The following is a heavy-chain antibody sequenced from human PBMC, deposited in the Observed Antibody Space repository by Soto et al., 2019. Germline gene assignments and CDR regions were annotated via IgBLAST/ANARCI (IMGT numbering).Heavy chain of an antibody. D-gene: IGHD3-16*01. CDR2: MNPNNGDT. J-gene: IGHJ4*02. Sequence: QVQLVQSGAEVKKPGASVKVSCKASGYTFTSFDITWVRQATGQGLEWMGWMNPNNGDTGYAQKFQGRVTTTRNTSISTAYMELSSLRSEDTAVYFCARRIWGFESWGQGTLVTVSS. CDR3: ARRIWGFES. V-gene: IGHV1-8*01. CDR1: GYTFTSFD.